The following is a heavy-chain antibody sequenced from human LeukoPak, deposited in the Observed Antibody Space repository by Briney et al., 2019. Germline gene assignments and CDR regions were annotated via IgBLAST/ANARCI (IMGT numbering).Heavy chain of an antibody. V-gene: IGHV6-1*01. CDR2: TYYRSKWNN. CDR1: GDSVSTNSAT. CDR3: ARLVGASWFDS. Sequence: PSQTLSLTCALSGDSVSTNSATWTWLRQSPSRGLEWLGRTYYRSKWNNDYAVSMKSRITINPDTSKNQFSLQLNSVTPEDTAVYYCARLVGASWFDSWGQGTLVTVSS. D-gene: IGHD1-26*01. J-gene: IGHJ5*01.